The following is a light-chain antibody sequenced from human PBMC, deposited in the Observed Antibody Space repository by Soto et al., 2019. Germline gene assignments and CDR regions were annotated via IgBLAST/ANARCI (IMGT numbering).Light chain of an antibody. V-gene: IGLV1-47*01. J-gene: IGLJ3*02. CDR2: RNN. Sequence: QPVLTQPPSASGTPGQRVTISCSGSSSNIGTYSVNWYQQFPGTAPRLLIYRNNQRPSGVPDRFSGSKSGTSASLAISGLRSEDEADYYCVAWDGSLSGWVFGGGTKLTVL. CDR1: SSNIGTYS. CDR3: VAWDGSLSGWV.